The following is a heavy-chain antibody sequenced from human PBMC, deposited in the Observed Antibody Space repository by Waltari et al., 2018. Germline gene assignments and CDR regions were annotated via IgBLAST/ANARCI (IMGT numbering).Heavy chain of an antibody. CDR2: IYSAGST. V-gene: IGHV3-23*03. CDR1: GFTFSSYA. CDR3: AKDVNFLAL. Sequence: EVQLLESGGGLVQPGGSLRLSCAASGFTFSSYAMSWVRQAPGKGLEWVSVIYSAGSTYYADSVKGRFTISRDNSKNTLYLQMNSRRAEDTAVYYCAKDVNFLALWGQGTLVIVSS. J-gene: IGHJ4*02.